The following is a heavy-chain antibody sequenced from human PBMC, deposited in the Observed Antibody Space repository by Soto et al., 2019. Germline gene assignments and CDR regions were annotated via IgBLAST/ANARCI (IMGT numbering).Heavy chain of an antibody. CDR2: IYYSGST. CDR1: GGPISSSSYY. D-gene: IGHD6-13*01. CDR3: ARRIAAAGNNWFDP. Sequence: SETLSLTCTVSGGPISSSSYYWGWIRQPPGKGLEWIGSIYYSGSTYYNPSLKSRVTISVDTSKNQFSLKLSSVTAADTAVYYCARRIAAAGNNWFDPWGQGTLVTVSS. J-gene: IGHJ5*02. V-gene: IGHV4-39*01.